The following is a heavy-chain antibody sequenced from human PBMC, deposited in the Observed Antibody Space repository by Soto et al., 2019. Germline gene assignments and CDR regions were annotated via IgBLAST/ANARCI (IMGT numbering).Heavy chain of an antibody. CDR1: GFTFSSYA. CDR2: ISYDGSNK. CDR3: ARDCLEDYGDYYYYGMDV. V-gene: IGHV3-30-3*01. D-gene: IGHD4-17*01. Sequence: GGSLRLSCAASGFTFSSYAMHWVRQAPGKGLEWVAVISYDGSNKYYADSVKGRFTISRDNSKNTLYLQMNSLRAEDTAVYYCARDCLEDYGDYYYYGMDVWGQGTTVTVSS. J-gene: IGHJ6*02.